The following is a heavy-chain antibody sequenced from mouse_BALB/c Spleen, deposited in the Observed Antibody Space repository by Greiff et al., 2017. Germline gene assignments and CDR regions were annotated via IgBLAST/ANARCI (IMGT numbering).Heavy chain of an antibody. CDR1: GDSITSCY. J-gene: IGHJ2*01. CDR2: ISYSGST. V-gene: IGHV3-8*02. Sequence: VQLKESGPSLVKPSQTLSLTCSVTGDSITSCYWNWIRQFPGNKLEYMGYISYSGSTYYNPSHKSRISITRVTSKNQYYLQLNSVTTENTAAYYCAGCAPDSSGYLGYYFDYWGQGTTLTVSS. D-gene: IGHD3-2*01. CDR3: AGCAPDSSGYLGYYFDY.